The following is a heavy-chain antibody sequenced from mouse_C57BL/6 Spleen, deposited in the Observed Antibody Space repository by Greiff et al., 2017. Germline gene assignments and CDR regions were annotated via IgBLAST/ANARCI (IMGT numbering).Heavy chain of an antibody. Sequence: VMLVESGPELVKPGASVKISCKASGYAFSSSWMNWVKQRPGKGLEWIGRIYPGDGDTNYNGKFKGKATLTADKSSSTAYMQLSSLTSEDSAVYFCARKGNDYDGGFAYWGQGTLVTVSA. CDR3: ARKGNDYDGGFAY. J-gene: IGHJ3*01. CDR1: GYAFSSSW. V-gene: IGHV1-82*01. D-gene: IGHD2-4*01. CDR2: IYPGDGDT.